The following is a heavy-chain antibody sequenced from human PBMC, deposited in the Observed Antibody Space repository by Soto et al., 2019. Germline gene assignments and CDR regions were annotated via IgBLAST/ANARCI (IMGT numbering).Heavy chain of an antibody. J-gene: IGHJ4*02. V-gene: IGHV3-30*18. D-gene: IGHD3-22*01. CDR3: AKDAPYYYDSSGYYGPFDY. CDR1: GFAFSSYG. Sequence: GGSLRLSCAASGFAFSSYGIHWVRQAPGKGLEWVALISYDGSNKYYADSVKGRFTISRDNSKNTLYLQMNSLRAEDTAMYYCAKDAPYYYDSSGYYGPFDYWGQGTLVTVSS. CDR2: ISYDGSNK.